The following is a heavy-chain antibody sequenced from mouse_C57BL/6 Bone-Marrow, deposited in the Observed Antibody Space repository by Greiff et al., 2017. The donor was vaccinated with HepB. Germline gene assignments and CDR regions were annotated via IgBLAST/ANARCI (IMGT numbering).Heavy chain of an antibody. CDR2: IYPGSGST. V-gene: IGHV1-55*01. D-gene: IGHD1-1*01. CDR1: GYTFTSYW. J-gene: IGHJ2*01. Sequence: QVQLQQPGAELVKPGASVKMSCKASGYTFTSYWITWVKQRPGQGLEWIGDIYPGSGSTNYNEKFKSKATLTVDTSSSTAYMQLSSLTSEDSAVYYCAPHIYYYGSSYYFDDWGQGTTLTVSS. CDR3: APHIYYYGSSYYFDD.